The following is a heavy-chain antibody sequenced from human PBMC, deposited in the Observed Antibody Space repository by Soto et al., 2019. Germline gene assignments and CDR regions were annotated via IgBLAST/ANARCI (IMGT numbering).Heavy chain of an antibody. Sequence: QVQLVESGGGVVQPGRSLRLSCAASGFTFSSYGMHWVRQAPGKGLEWVAVIWYDGSNKYYADSVKGRFTISRDNSKNTLSLQMNGLRAEDTAVYYCAKDRMNHNSVWDPFDIWGQGTMVTVSS. V-gene: IGHV3-33*06. CDR3: AKDRMNHNSVWDPFDI. CDR2: IWYDGSNK. CDR1: GFTFSSYG. J-gene: IGHJ3*02. D-gene: IGHD2-15*01.